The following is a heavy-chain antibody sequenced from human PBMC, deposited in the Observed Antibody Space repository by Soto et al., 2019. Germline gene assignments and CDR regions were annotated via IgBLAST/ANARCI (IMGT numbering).Heavy chain of an antibody. CDR1: GGSISSGGYY. CDR3: ARDRGGRAAAAGTFDY. J-gene: IGHJ4*02. D-gene: IGHD6-13*01. V-gene: IGHV4-31*03. Sequence: PSETLSLTCTVSGGSISSGGYYWSWIRQHPGKGLEWIGYIYYSGSTYYNPSLKSRVTISVDTSKNQFSLKLSSVTAADTAVYYCARDRGGRAAAAGTFDYWGQGTLVTVSS. CDR2: IYYSGST.